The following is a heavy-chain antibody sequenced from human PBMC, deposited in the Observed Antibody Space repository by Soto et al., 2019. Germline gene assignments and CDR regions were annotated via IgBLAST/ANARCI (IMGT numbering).Heavy chain of an antibody. CDR3: ARDMGGVYYYYGMDV. D-gene: IGHD3-16*01. Sequence: QVQLVESGGGVVQPGRSLRLSCAASGFTFSSYAMHWVRQAPGKGLEWVAVISYDGSNKYYADSVKGRFTISRDNSKNTLYLQMNSLRAEDTAVYYCARDMGGVYYYYGMDVWGQGTTVTVSS. V-gene: IGHV3-30-3*01. J-gene: IGHJ6*02. CDR1: GFTFSSYA. CDR2: ISYDGSNK.